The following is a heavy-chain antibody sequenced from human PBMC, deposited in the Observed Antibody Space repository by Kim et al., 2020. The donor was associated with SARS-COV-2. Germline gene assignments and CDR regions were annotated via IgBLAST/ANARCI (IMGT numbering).Heavy chain of an antibody. D-gene: IGHD2-21*01. V-gene: IGHV1-2*06. J-gene: IGHJ5*02. CDR2: INTKSGGT. CDR1: GYSFIDYY. Sequence: ASVKVSCKASGYSFIDYYIHWVRQAPGQGPEWMTRINTKSGGTNSAQKFQGRLTVTRDMSTSTAYMELSSLTSDDTAVYYCGRARGDSGNNWLDLWGQGTLITVSS. CDR3: GRARGDSGNNWLDL.